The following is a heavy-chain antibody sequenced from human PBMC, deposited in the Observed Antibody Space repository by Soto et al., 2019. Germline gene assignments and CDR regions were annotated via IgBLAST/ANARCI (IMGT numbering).Heavy chain of an antibody. D-gene: IGHD6-19*01. Sequence: SETLSLTCTVSGVSISSYYWSWIRQPAGKGLEWIGRIYTSGSTNYNPSLKSRVTMSVDTSKNQFSLKLSSVTAADTAVYYCARGGSSGWYYYYGMDVWGQGTPVTVSS. CDR3: ARGGSSGWYYYYGMDV. J-gene: IGHJ6*02. CDR1: GVSISSYY. V-gene: IGHV4-4*07. CDR2: IYTSGST.